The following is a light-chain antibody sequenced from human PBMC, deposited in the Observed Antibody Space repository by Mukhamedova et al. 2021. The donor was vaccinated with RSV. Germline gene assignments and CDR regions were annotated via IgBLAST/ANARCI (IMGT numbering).Light chain of an antibody. CDR2: AAS. J-gene: IGKJ4*01. CDR3: QQHSNWPPLT. V-gene: IGKV1-27*01. Sequence: WYQRRVHGKVPKLLIYAASTLQSGVPSRFSGSGSGTDFTLTISSLEPEDFAVYYCQQHSNWPPLTFGGGTKVEIK.